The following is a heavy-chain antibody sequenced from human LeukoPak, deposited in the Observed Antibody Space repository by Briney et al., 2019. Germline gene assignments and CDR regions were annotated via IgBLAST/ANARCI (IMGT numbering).Heavy chain of an antibody. D-gene: IGHD1-26*01. CDR2: ISAYNGNT. J-gene: IGHJ4*02. V-gene: IGHV1-18*01. Sequence: ASVKVSCKASGYTFTSYGISWVRQAPGQGLEWMGWISAYNGNTNYAQKLQGRVTMTRNTSISTAYMELSSLRSEDTAVYYCARNWWGGSTGGYWGQGTLVTVSS. CDR3: ARNWWGGSTGGY. CDR1: GYTFTSYG.